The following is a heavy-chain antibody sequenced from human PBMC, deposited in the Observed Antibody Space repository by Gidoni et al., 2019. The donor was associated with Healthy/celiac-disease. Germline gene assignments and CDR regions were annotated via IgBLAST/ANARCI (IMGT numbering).Heavy chain of an antibody. CDR1: GYTFTSYF. D-gene: IGHD6-13*01. V-gene: IGHV1-46*01. Sequence: QVQLVQSGAEVKKPGASVKVSCKASGYTFTSYFMHWVRQAPGQGLEWMGIINPSGGSTSYAQKFQGRVTMTRDTSTSTVYMELSSLRSEDTAVYYCARNLAAGTGVGYYYYGMDVWGQGTTVTVSS. CDR3: ARNLAAGTGVGYYYYGMDV. CDR2: INPSGGST. J-gene: IGHJ6*02.